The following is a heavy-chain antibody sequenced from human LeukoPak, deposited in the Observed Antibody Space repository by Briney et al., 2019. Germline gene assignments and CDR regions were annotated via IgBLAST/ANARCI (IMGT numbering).Heavy chain of an antibody. D-gene: IGHD1-14*01. CDR3: AKPARTDAFDI. CDR2: IYSDGSRT. V-gene: IGHV3-74*01. CDR1: GFTFSSYW. J-gene: IGHJ3*02. Sequence: GGSLRLSCAASGFTFSSYWMHWVRQGPGKGLVWVSRIYSDGSRTTYADSVKGRFTISGDNSKNTLYLQMNSLRAEDTAVYYCAKPARTDAFDIWGQGTMITVSS.